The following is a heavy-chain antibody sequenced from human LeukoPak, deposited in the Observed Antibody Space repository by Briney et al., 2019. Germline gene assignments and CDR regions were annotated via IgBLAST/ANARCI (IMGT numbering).Heavy chain of an antibody. CDR3: ATNILVRDIINWFDP. V-gene: IGHV1-69*06. CDR2: IIPMSDTA. D-gene: IGHD3-10*01. Sequence: ASVKVSCKASGGTFNSYAISWVRQAPGQGLEWMGGIIPMSDTANYPQKFRGRLTITADIPTSTVYMELSSLRYDDTAVYYCATNILVRDIINWFDPWGQGTLVTVSS. J-gene: IGHJ5*02. CDR1: GGTFNSYA.